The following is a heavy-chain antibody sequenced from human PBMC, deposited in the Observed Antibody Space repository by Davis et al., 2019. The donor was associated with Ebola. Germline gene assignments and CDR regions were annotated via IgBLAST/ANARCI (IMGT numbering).Heavy chain of an antibody. CDR1: GFTFGDYA. CDR2: IRSKAYGGTT. J-gene: IGHJ4*02. V-gene: IGHV3-49*03. CDR3: TITVNPFDY. Sequence: GESLKISCTASGFTFGDYAMSWFRQAPGKGLEWVGFIRSKAYGGTTEYAASVKGRFTISRDDSKNTAYLQMNSLKTEDTAVYYCTITVNPFDYRGQGTLVTVSS. D-gene: IGHD4-17*01.